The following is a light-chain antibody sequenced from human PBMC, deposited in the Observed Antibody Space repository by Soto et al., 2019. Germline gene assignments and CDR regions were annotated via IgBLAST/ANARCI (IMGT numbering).Light chain of an antibody. Sequence: EIVLTQSPATLSLSPGDRATLSCRASQSVGSYLSWYQQKPGQAPRLLIYGASTRATGIPARFSGSGSGTEFTLTISSLQSEDFAVYYCQQYNNWPPITFGQGTRLEIK. CDR3: QQYNNWPPIT. V-gene: IGKV3-15*01. J-gene: IGKJ5*01. CDR2: GAS. CDR1: QSVGSY.